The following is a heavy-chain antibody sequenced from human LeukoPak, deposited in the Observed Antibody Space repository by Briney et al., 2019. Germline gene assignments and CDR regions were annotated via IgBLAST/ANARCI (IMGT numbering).Heavy chain of an antibody. D-gene: IGHD1-26*01. J-gene: IGHJ4*02. CDR2: IYHSGST. CDR3: ASRRGSYYPSTFDY. V-gene: IGHV4-38-2*02. Sequence: MASETLSLTCTVPGYSISSGYYWGWIRQPPGKGLEWIGSIYHSGSTYYNPSLKSRVTISVDTSKNQFSLKLSSVTAADTAVYYCASRRGSYYPSTFDYWGQGTLVTVSS. CDR1: GYSISSGYY.